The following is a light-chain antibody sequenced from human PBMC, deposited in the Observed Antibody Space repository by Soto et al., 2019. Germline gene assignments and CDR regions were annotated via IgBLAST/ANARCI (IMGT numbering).Light chain of an antibody. Sequence: SALTQPASVSGSLGQSITISCTGTGSDVGSYKYVSWYQQHPGKAPKLIIFEVSNRPSGVSDRFSGSKSGNTASLTISGLQAEDEADYFCSSYTSISSLGIFGTGTKV. CDR2: EVS. CDR1: GSDVGSYKY. V-gene: IGLV2-14*01. J-gene: IGLJ1*01. CDR3: SSYTSISSLGI.